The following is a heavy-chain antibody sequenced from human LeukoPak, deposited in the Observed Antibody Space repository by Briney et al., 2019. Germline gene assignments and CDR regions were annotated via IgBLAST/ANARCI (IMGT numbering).Heavy chain of an antibody. Sequence: GGSLRLSCAASGFIFSSYDMRWVRQAPGKGLEWVSGIRTSGDSTYYADSVKGRFTISRDNSRDTLNLQMNSLRAEDTAVYYCAKGLFDSSGYSEHFDYWGQGTQVTVSS. V-gene: IGHV3-23*01. CDR2: IRTSGDST. CDR3: AKGLFDSSGYSEHFDY. D-gene: IGHD3-22*01. CDR1: GFIFSSYD. J-gene: IGHJ4*02.